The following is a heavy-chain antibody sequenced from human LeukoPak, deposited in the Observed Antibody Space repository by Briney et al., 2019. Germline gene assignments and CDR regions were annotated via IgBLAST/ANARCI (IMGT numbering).Heavy chain of an antibody. J-gene: IGHJ5*02. CDR2: IWYDGSNK. Sequence: GGSLRLSCAASGFTFSSYGMHWVRQAPGKGLEWVAVIWYDGSNKYYADSVKGRFTISRDNSKNTLYLQMNSLRAEDTAVYYCAVDGGYNRFDPWGQGTLVTVPS. V-gene: IGHV3-33*03. CDR1: GFTFSSYG. CDR3: AVDGGYNRFDP. D-gene: IGHD3-16*01.